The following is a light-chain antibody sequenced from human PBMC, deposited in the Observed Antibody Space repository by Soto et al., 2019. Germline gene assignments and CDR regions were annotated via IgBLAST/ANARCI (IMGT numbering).Light chain of an antibody. CDR3: TSYAGANTLL. V-gene: IGLV2-8*01. Sequence: QSALTQPPSASGSPGQPVTVSCTGTSRDIGDYNWVSWYQQHPGKAPKLMIFEVSKRPSGVPDRFSGSKSGNTASLTVSGLQAEDEADYYCTSYAGANTLLFGGGTKLTVL. J-gene: IGLJ2*01. CDR2: EVS. CDR1: SRDIGDYNW.